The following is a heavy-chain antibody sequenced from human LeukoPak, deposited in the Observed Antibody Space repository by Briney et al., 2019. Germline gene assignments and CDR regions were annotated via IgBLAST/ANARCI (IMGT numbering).Heavy chain of an antibody. CDR3: ARSQSSSLIDY. J-gene: IGHJ4*02. D-gene: IGHD6-13*01. CDR2: IWYDGSSK. V-gene: IGHV3-33*01. Sequence: GGSLRLSCAASGFSFSAYGVHWVRQAPGKGLEWVAVIWYDGSSKDYADSVKGRFTLSRDNSKNTLYLQMDSLTVEDTAVYYCARSQSSSLIDYWGQGTLVTVSS. CDR1: GFSFSAYG.